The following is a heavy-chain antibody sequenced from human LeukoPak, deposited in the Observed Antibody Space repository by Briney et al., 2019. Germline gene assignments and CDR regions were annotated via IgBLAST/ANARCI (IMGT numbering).Heavy chain of an antibody. J-gene: IGHJ3*02. D-gene: IGHD2-2*01. CDR3: AKDPHLGYCSSTSCYGVAFHI. Sequence: PGGSLRLSCAASGFTFSGSGMHWVRQAPGKGLEWVAFIRYDGSDKYYADSVKGRLTISRDNSKNTLYLQMNSLRAEDTAVYYCAKDPHLGYCSSTSCYGVAFHIWGQGTMVTVSS. V-gene: IGHV3-30*02. CDR1: GFTFSGSG. CDR2: IRYDGSDK.